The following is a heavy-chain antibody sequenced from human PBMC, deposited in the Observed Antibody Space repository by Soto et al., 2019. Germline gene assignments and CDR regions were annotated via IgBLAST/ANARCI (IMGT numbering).Heavy chain of an antibody. CDR1: GFSLTTYA. Sequence: EVQLLESGGGLVQPGGSLRLSCAASGFSLTTYAMSWVRQAPGKGLEWVSTTGISGRTTYYADSVKGRFTVSRDDSKNTLDLQMSSLRAEDTAVYYCAKVGWGGDSWGQGTLVTVSS. D-gene: IGHD7-27*01. CDR2: TGISGRTT. CDR3: AKVGWGGDS. J-gene: IGHJ4*02. V-gene: IGHV3-23*01.